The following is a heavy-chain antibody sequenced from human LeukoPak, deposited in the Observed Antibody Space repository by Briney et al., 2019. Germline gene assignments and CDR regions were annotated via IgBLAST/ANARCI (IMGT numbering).Heavy chain of an antibody. CDR1: GYTFTNYG. J-gene: IGHJ4*02. CDR3: ARVQWGSSWRGGFDY. D-gene: IGHD6-13*01. CDR2: ISPNSGGT. Sequence: ASVKVSCKASGYTFTNYGITWVRQAPGQGLEWMGWISPNSGGTNYAQKFQGRVTMTRDTSISTAYMELSRLRSDDTAVYYCARVQWGSSWRGGFDYWGQGTLVTVSS. V-gene: IGHV1-2*02.